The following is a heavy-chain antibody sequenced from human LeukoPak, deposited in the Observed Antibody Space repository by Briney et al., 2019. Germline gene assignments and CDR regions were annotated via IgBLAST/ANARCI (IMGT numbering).Heavy chain of an antibody. CDR3: ARGPGRVAVPATGSFDI. D-gene: IGHD2-2*01. J-gene: IGHJ3*02. CDR2: IKHNRSER. V-gene: IGHV3-7*03. CDR1: GFNYSNYW. Sequence: GGSLRLSCVASGFNYSNYWMSWVRQAPGKGLEWVANIKHNRSERYYVDSVKGRFTISRDDAKQSLYLQMNRLRAEDTAVYYCARGPGRVAVPATGSFDIWGQGTMVTVSS.